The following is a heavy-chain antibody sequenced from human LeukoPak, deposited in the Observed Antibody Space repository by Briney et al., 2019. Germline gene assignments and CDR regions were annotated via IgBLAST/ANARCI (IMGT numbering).Heavy chain of an antibody. D-gene: IGHD3-9*01. CDR3: ARGYYDTLTGPDY. CDR1: GFTFRTYS. J-gene: IGHJ4*02. V-gene: IGHV3-21*01. Sequence: PGGSLRLSCAASGFTFRTYSMNWVRQAPGKGLEWVSSISSSSSYIYYADSVKGRVTISRDNAKNSLYLQMNSLRAEDTAVYYCARGYYDTLTGPDYWGQGTLVTVSS. CDR2: ISSSSSYI.